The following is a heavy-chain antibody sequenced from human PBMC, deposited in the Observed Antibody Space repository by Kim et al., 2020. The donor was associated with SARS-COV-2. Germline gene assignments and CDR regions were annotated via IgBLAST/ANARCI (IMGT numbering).Heavy chain of an antibody. CDR2: ISYDGSNK. D-gene: IGHD3-9*01. CDR1: GFTFSSYG. CDR3: AKEGRFDWLFDAFVI. J-gene: IGHJ3*02. Sequence: GGSLRLSCAASGFTFSSYGMHWVRQAPGKGLEWVAVISYDGSNKYYADSVKGRFTISRDNSKNTLYLQMNSLRAEDTAVYYCAKEGRFDWLFDAFVIWGQGTMISVSS. V-gene: IGHV3-30*18.